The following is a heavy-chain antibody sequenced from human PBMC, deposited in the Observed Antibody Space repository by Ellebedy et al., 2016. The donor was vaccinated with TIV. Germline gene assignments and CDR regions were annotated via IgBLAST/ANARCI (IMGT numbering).Heavy chain of an antibody. CDR1: GYTFTGYY. CDR2: ISAYNGNT. D-gene: IGHD2-2*01. J-gene: IGHJ6*02. CDR3: ARGGHKSYCSSTSCYSGYYYGMDV. V-gene: IGHV1-18*04. Sequence: ASVKVSCXASGYTFTGYYMHWVRQAPGQGLEWMGWISAYNGNTNYAQKLQGRVTMTTDTSTSTAYMELRSLRSDDTAVYYCARGGHKSYCSSTSCYSGYYYGMDVWGQGTTVTVSS.